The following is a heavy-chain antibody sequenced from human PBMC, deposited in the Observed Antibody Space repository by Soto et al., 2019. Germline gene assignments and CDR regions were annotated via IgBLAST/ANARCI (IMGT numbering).Heavy chain of an antibody. CDR2: ISHDGTKK. J-gene: IGHJ6*02. CDR3: AKDRGSSGVYGMDV. D-gene: IGHD3-22*01. CDR1: EVTLGSFG. Sequence: QVQLVESGGGVVQAGRSLRLSCVASEVTLGSFGANWVRQAPGKGLEWVAVISHDGTKKNYVDSVRGRFTISRDNSKSTVYLQMNSLRDEDTAVYYCAKDRGSSGVYGMDVWGQGTTVIVS. V-gene: IGHV3-30*18.